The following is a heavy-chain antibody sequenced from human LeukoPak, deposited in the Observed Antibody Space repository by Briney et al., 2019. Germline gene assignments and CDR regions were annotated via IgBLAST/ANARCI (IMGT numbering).Heavy chain of an antibody. V-gene: IGHV1-2*02. CDR2: INPNSGGT. CDR1: GYTFIGYY. J-gene: IGHJ4*02. D-gene: IGHD2-2*02. Sequence: ASVKVSCKASGYTFIGYYMHWVRQAPGQGLEWMGWINPNSGGTNYAQKFQGRVTMTRDTSISAAYMELSRLRSDDTAVYYCARGIVVVPAAIPSAISYWGQGTLVTVSS. CDR3: ARGIVVVPAAIPSAISY.